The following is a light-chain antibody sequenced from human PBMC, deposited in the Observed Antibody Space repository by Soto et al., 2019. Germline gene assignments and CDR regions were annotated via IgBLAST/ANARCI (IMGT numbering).Light chain of an antibody. V-gene: IGLV1-47*02. CDR1: SSNIGNFY. CDR3: AAWDDSLSVV. J-gene: IGLJ3*02. Sequence: QSVLTQPPSASGTPEQRVTISCSGSSSNIGNFYVYWYQQLPGTAPKLLIYSNNQRPSGVPDRFSGSKSGTSASLAIIGLRSEDEAAYYCAAWDDSLSVVFGGGTKVTVL. CDR2: SNN.